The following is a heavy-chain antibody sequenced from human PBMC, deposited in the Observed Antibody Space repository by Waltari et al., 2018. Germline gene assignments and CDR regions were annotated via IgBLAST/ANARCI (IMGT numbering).Heavy chain of an antibody. CDR2: SNAYGRAT. CDR3: AIQISGVVF. J-gene: IGHJ4*02. V-gene: IGHV3-74*03. D-gene: IGHD3-3*01. CDR1: GFTFSAYR. Sequence: EVQLVESGGGLVQPGGSLRLSCAASGFTFSAYRMHWVRQAPGKGLVWVSLSNAYGRATLYADSGKGRFTMSRDNAKDTLYLQMNSLRGEDTAVYYCAIQISGVVFWGQGTLVTVSS.